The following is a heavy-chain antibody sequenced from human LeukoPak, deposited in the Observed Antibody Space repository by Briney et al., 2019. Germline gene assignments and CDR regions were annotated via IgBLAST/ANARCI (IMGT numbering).Heavy chain of an antibody. D-gene: IGHD2-15*01. V-gene: IGHV1-8*01. J-gene: IGHJ4*02. CDR1: GYTFTSYD. Sequence: ASVKVSCKASGYTFTSYDINWVRQATGQGLEWMGWMNPNSGNTGYAQRFQGRVTMTRNTSITTAYMELSSLRSEDTAVYYCARGAPGSYCSGGSCPYFDYWGQGALVTVSS. CDR3: ARGAPGSYCSGGSCPYFDY. CDR2: MNPNSGNT.